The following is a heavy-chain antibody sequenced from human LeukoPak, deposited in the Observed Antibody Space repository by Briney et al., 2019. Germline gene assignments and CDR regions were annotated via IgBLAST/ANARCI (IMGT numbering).Heavy chain of an antibody. V-gene: IGHV3-23*01. J-gene: IGHJ4*02. CDR1: GFTFTNFA. CDR2: ISSSGGST. Sequence: SGGSLRLSCAASGFTFTNFAMTWVRQAPGKGLEWVSTISSSGGSTYYADSVKGRFTISRDNSKNTLYLQMNSLIAEDTAVYYCAKGGIAATGRYYFDCWGQGTPVTVSS. D-gene: IGHD6-25*01. CDR3: AKGGIAATGRYYFDC.